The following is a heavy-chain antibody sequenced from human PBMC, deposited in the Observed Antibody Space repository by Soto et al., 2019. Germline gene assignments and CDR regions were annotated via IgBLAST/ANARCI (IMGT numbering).Heavy chain of an antibody. CDR1: RYTFINYY. CDR3: ARGFGWWEYFFLERYGYRRDVHSFGARGSSDL. D-gene: IGHD5-18*01. Sequence: ASVKVSCKASRYTFINYYINWVRQATGQGLEWMGWMNPNSGNTGYAQKFQGRVTMTRNTSISTAYMELSSLRSEDTAVYYCARGFGWWEYFFLERYGYRRDVHSFGARGSSDL. V-gene: IGHV1-8*01. J-gene: IGHJ2*01. CDR2: MNPNSGNT.